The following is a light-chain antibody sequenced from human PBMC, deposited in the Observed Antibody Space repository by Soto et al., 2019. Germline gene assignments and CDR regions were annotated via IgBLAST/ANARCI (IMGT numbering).Light chain of an antibody. CDR3: QQRSNWPPWT. CDR2: DAS. CDR1: QSVSSY. V-gene: IGKV3-11*01. Sequence: EIVLTQSPATLSLSRGERATLSFRASQSVSSYLAWYQQNPGQAPRLLIYDASNRATGIPARFSGSGSGTDFTLTISSLEPEDFAVYYCQQRSNWPPWTFGQGTKVDIK. J-gene: IGKJ1*01.